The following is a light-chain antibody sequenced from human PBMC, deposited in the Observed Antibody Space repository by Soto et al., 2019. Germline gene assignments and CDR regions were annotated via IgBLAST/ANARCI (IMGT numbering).Light chain of an antibody. CDR3: QQYNDWPPLT. Sequence: EFVLTQSPGTLSLSPGERATLSCRASQSVSSSYLAWYQQKPGQAPRLLIYGTSTRATGVPARFSGSGSGTEFTLTISNLQSEDFAVYYCQQYNDWPPLTFGGGTKVDIK. J-gene: IGKJ4*01. CDR2: GTS. V-gene: IGKV3-15*01. CDR1: QSVSSSY.